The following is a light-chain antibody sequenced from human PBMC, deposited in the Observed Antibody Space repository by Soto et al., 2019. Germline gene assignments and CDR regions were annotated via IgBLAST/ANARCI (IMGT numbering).Light chain of an antibody. CDR3: QQYYSSIT. V-gene: IGKV1-8*01. J-gene: IGKJ5*01. Sequence: AIRMTQSPSSLSASTGDRVTITCRASQGISSYLAWYQQKPGKAPKLLIYAASTLQSGVPSRFSGSGSGTDFTLTIICLQSEDFATYYCQQYYSSITVGQGTRLEIK. CDR2: AAS. CDR1: QGISSY.